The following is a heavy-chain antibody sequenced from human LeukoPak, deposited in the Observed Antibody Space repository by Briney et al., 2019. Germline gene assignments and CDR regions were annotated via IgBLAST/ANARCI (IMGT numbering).Heavy chain of an antibody. CDR1: GFTFSNYA. CDR2: ISGSSGYT. CDR3: AKANYSSGWDY. V-gene: IGHV3-23*01. D-gene: IGHD6-19*01. J-gene: IGHJ4*02. Sequence: GGSLRLSCAASGFTFSNYAMSWVRQVPGKGLEWVSSISGSSGYTYYADSVKGRLTISRDKSKNTLYLQMNSLRAEDTALYYCAKANYSSGWDYWGQGTLVTVPS.